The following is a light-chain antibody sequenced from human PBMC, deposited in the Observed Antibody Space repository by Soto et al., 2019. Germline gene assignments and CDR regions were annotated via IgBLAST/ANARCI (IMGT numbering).Light chain of an antibody. CDR3: LQYSYWPRT. CDR1: QSVSRN. Sequence: EMVMTQSPATLSVSPGERATVSCRASQSVSRNLAWYQQKPGQAPRLLIYDASTRATGMPARFSGSGSGTEFTLPISSLQSEDFAVYYCLQYSYWPRTFGQGTKVEIK. J-gene: IGKJ1*01. CDR2: DAS. V-gene: IGKV3-15*01.